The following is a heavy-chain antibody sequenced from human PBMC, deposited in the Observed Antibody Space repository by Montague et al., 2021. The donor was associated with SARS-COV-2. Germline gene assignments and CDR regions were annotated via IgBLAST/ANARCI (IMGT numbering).Heavy chain of an antibody. D-gene: IGHD1-26*01. J-gene: IGHJ6*02. CDR3: ARDSRIVGATGGMDV. CDR1: GFTFSSYW. CDR2: IKPDGGET. V-gene: IGHV3-7*03. Sequence: LRLSCAASGFTFSSYWMRWVRQTPGKGLEWVPNIKPDGGETHYVDSVKGRFTISRDNAKNSLNLQMDSLRAEDTALYYCARDSRIVGATGGMDVWGQGTTVIVSS.